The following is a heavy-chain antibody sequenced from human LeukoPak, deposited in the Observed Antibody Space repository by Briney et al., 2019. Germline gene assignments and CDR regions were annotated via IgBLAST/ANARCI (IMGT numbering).Heavy chain of an antibody. D-gene: IGHD2-8*01. V-gene: IGHV4-39*01. Sequence: SETLSLTCTVSGDSIRSGDYFWGWIRQPPGKGLEWIGIIDNNENTCRNPSLKSRVTISVDTSKNQFSLELTSVTAADTAVYYCARHRSASSSRLYDFDYWGQGSLVTVSS. J-gene: IGHJ4*02. CDR2: IDNNENT. CDR3: ARHRSASSSRLYDFDY. CDR1: GDSIRSGDYF.